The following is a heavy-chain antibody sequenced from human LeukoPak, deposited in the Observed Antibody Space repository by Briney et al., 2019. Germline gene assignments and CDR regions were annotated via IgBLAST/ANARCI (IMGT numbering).Heavy chain of an antibody. CDR2: IYTSGST. D-gene: IGHD1-14*01. J-gene: IGHJ6*03. V-gene: IGHV4-61*02. CDR1: GGSISSGSYY. CDR3: ARAPDDYYMDV. Sequence: PSETLSLTCTVSGGSISSGSYYWSWIRQPAGKGLEWIGRIYTSGSTSYNPSLKSRVTISVDTSKNQFSLKLSSVTAADTAVYYCARAPDDYYMDVWGKGTTVTVSS.